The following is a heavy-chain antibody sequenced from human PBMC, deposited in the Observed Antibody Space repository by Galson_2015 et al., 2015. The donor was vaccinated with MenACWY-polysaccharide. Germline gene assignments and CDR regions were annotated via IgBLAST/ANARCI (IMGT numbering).Heavy chain of an antibody. Sequence: GASVSSTTDYWSWLRQPPGKGLEWIGFMSSNGGANRNPSLKSRVTISIDTSKNQFSLRLNSVTAADTAMYYCAREPTYSGSFGWFDSWGQGTLVTVSP. V-gene: IGHV4-61*01. D-gene: IGHD1-26*01. J-gene: IGHJ5*01. CDR2: MSSNGGA. CDR1: GASVSSTTDY. CDR3: AREPTYSGSFGWFDS.